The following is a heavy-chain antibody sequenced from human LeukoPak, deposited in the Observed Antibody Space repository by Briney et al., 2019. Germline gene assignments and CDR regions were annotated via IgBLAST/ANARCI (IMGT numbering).Heavy chain of an antibody. CDR3: ASSYYGSGSLAI. CDR1: GGSISSSNW. Sequence: SGTLSLTCAVSGGSISSSNWWSWVRQPPEKGLQWSGEIYHSGSTNYNPSLKSRVTISVDKSKNQFSLKLSSVTAADTAVYYCASSYYGSGSLAIWGQGTMVTVSS. V-gene: IGHV4-4*02. D-gene: IGHD3-10*01. CDR2: IYHSGST. J-gene: IGHJ3*02.